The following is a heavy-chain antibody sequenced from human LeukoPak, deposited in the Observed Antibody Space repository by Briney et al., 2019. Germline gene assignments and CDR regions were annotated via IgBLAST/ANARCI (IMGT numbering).Heavy chain of an antibody. Sequence: GGSLRPSCAASGFTFSSYWMSWVRQAPGKGLEWVANIKQDGSEKYYVDSVKGRFTISRDNAKNSLYLQMNSLRAEDTAVYYCARSVRDYDFWSGSYYYYMDVWGKGTTVTVSS. CDR3: ARSVRDYDFWSGSYYYYMDV. J-gene: IGHJ6*03. V-gene: IGHV3-7*01. CDR2: IKQDGSEK. CDR1: GFTFSSYW. D-gene: IGHD3-3*01.